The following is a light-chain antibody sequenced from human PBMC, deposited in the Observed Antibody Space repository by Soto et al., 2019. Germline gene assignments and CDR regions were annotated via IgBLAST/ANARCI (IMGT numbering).Light chain of an antibody. J-gene: IGKJ1*01. V-gene: IGKV1-39*01. CDR3: QQSSTARA. CDR2: TAS. Sequence: DIQMTQSPSSLSASVGDRVTITCRASQTINNYLNWYQQKPGKAPKLLIYTASSLQSGVPSRFSGSRSGTDFTITISSLQPEDFATYYCQQSSTARAFGQGTKVEI. CDR1: QTINNY.